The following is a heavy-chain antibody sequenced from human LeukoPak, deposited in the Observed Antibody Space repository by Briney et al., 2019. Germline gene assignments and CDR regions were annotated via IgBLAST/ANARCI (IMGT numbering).Heavy chain of an antibody. D-gene: IGHD6-19*01. CDR1: GYTFTGYY. V-gene: IGHV1-2*06. Sequence: APVKVSCKASGYTFTGYYTHWVRQAPGQGLEWMGRINPNSGGTNYAQKFQGRVTLTRDTSISTAYMELRRLRSDDTAVYYCARGGLANNDYWGQGTLVTVSS. J-gene: IGHJ4*02. CDR2: INPNSGGT. CDR3: ARGGLANNDY.